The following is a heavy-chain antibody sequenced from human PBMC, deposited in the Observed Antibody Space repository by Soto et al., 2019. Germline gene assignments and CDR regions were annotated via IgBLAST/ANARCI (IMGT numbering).Heavy chain of an antibody. CDR2: INPANGVT. J-gene: IGHJ4*02. D-gene: IGHD5-12*01. Sequence: ASVKVSCKTSGYSFTTIFLHWLRQAPGQRLEWMGWINPANGVTMYSQKFLGRVSNTRDTSATTAYMELTSLTSDDTAVYYCARGPSCGCFDFWGEGTLVTVSS. CDR3: ARGPSCGCFDF. CDR1: GYSFTTIF. V-gene: IGHV1-3*01.